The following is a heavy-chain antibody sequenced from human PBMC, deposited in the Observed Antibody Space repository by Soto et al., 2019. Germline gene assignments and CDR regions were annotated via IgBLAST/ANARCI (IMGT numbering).Heavy chain of an antibody. CDR1: GDSIRPYY. Sequence: QVQLQESGPGQVKPSETLSLTCTVSGDSIRPYYWTWIRQPPGKGLEWIGYISFSGSVLYESSVKSRLTISVDTSKNQYSLKLKSVTAEDTAVYYWARVTYDSLTAYSYYFDYWGQGTLVTVSS. V-gene: IGHV4-59*01. CDR3: ARVTYDSLTAYSYYFDY. J-gene: IGHJ4*02. D-gene: IGHD3-9*01. CDR2: ISFSGSV.